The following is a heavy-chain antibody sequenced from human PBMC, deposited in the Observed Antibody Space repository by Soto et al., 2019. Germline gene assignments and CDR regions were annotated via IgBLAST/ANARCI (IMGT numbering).Heavy chain of an antibody. CDR2: ISYDGSNK. CDR3: AKDPSAGAAAYYFDY. D-gene: IGHD6-13*01. CDR1: GFTFSSYG. Sequence: ESGGGVVQPGRSLRLSCAASGFTFSSYGMHWVRQAPGKGLEWVAVISYDGSNKYYADSVKGRFTISRDNSKNTLYLQMNSLRAEDTAVYYCAKDPSAGAAAYYFDYWGQGTLVTVSS. V-gene: IGHV3-30*18. J-gene: IGHJ4*02.